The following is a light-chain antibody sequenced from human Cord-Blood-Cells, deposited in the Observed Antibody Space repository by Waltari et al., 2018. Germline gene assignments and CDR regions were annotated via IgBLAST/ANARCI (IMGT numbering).Light chain of an antibody. J-gene: IGLJ3*02. V-gene: IGLV1-44*01. CDR2: SNN. Sequence: QSVLTQPPSASGTPGQRVTIPCSGSSSNIGSNTVTCYQQLPGTAPKLLIYSNNQRPSGVPDRFSGSKSGTSASLAISGLQSEDEAEYYCAAWDDSLNGWVFGGGTKLTVL. CDR3: AAWDDSLNGWV. CDR1: SSNIGSNT.